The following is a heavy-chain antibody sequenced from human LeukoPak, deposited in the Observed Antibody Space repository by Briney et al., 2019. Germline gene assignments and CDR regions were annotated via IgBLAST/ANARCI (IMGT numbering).Heavy chain of an antibody. CDR3: AKDQEKDHYYGSGSGY. J-gene: IGHJ4*02. CDR2: ISGSGGST. D-gene: IGHD3-10*01. Sequence: GGSLTLSCAASGFTFSSYAMSWVRQAPGKGLEGVSAISGSGGSTYYADSVKGRFTISRDNSKNTLFLQMNSLRAEDTAVYYCAKDQEKDHYYGSGSGYWGQGALVTVSS. CDR1: GFTFSSYA. V-gene: IGHV3-23*01.